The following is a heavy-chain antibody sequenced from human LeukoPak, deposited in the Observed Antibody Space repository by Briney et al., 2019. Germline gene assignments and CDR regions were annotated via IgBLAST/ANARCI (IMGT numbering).Heavy chain of an antibody. D-gene: IGHD2-2*02. V-gene: IGHV4-34*01. J-gene: IGHJ5*02. CDR2: INHSGST. CDR1: GGSFSGYY. Sequence: SETLSLTCAVYGGSFSGYYWSWIRQPPGKGLEWIGGINHSGSTNYNPSLKSRVTISVDTSKNQFSLKLSSVTAADTAVYYCARVWQGYCSSTSCYTGIFRESNWFDPWGQGTLVTVSS. CDR3: ARVWQGYCSSTSCYTGIFRESNWFDP.